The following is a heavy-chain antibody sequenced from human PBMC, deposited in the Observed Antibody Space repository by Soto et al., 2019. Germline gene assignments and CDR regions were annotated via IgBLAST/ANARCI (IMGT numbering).Heavy chain of an antibody. J-gene: IGHJ3*02. D-gene: IGHD1-1*01. V-gene: IGHV4-59*01. CDR1: GGSISSYY. CDR2: IYDSGST. CDR3: ARDLWTDAFDI. Sequence: QVQLQESGPGLVKPSETLSLTCTVSGGSISSYYWSWIRQPPGKGLEWIGYIYDSGSTNCNPALKSRVTISVDTSKNQCSLKLSSVTAADTAVYYCARDLWTDAFDIWGQGTMVTVSS.